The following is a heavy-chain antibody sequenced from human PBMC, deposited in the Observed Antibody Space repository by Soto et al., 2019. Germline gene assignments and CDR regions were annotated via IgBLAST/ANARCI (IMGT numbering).Heavy chain of an antibody. CDR1: GFPFSSYG. V-gene: IGHV3-30*18. CDR2: ISYDGSTK. Sequence: QVQLVESGGGGVQPGRSLRLSCAASGFPFSSYGMHWVRQAPGKGVEWVAVISYDGSTKYYADSVKGRFTISRDNSKNALCLQMNSLRAEDTAVYYCAKDATYYYDSSGYYGDYFDYWGQGTLVTVSS. CDR3: AKDATYYYDSSGYYGDYFDY. D-gene: IGHD3-22*01. J-gene: IGHJ4*02.